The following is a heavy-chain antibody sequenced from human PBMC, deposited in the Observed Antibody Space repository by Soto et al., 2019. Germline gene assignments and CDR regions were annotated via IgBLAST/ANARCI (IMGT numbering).Heavy chain of an antibody. D-gene: IGHD6-6*01. CDR1: GFTFSSYE. J-gene: IGHJ6*02. V-gene: IGHV3-48*03. Sequence: EVQLVESGGGLVQPGGSLRLSCAASGFTFSSYEMNWVRQAPGKGLEWVSYISSSGSTIYYADSVKGRFTISRDNAKNSLYLQMNSLRAEDTTVYYCARGYSSSALLYYYYYYGMDVWGQGTTVTVSS. CDR2: ISSSGSTI. CDR3: ARGYSSSALLYYYYYYGMDV.